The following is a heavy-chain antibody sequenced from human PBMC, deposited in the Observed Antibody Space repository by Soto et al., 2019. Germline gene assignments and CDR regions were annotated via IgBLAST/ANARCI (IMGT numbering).Heavy chain of an antibody. CDR1: GFAVSGNY. J-gene: IGHJ4*02. CDR2: TYSGGST. V-gene: IGHV3-66*01. Sequence: EVQLVESGGGLVQPGGSLRLSCAVSGFAVSGNYMNWVRQAPGKGLEWVSVTYSGGSTDFADSVKGRFTISRDSSKNTLYLQMNNLRAEDTAVYYCARLLLWFGESFDFWGQGTLVTVSS. CDR3: ARLLLWFGESFDF. D-gene: IGHD3-10*01.